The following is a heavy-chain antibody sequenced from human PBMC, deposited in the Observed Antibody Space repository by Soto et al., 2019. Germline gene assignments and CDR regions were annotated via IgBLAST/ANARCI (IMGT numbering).Heavy chain of an antibody. D-gene: IGHD3-22*01. CDR2: TYYRSKWYN. CDR1: GDSVSSNSAA. J-gene: IGHJ6*02. Sequence: SQTLSLTCAISGDSVSSNSAAWNWIRQSPSRGLEWLGRTYYRSKWYNDYAVSVKSRITINPDTSKNQFSLQLNSVTPEDTAVYYCASSLGLYYDSSGALDVWGQGTTVTVSS. CDR3: ASSLGLYYDSSGALDV. V-gene: IGHV6-1*01.